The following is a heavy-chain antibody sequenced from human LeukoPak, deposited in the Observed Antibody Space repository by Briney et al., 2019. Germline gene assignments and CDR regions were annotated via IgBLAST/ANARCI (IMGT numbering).Heavy chain of an antibody. CDR3: ARWQLEDNWFDP. D-gene: IGHD1-1*01. J-gene: IGHJ5*02. CDR1: GGSISSSSYY. V-gene: IGHV4-39*01. CDR2: IYYSGST. Sequence: SETLSLTCTVSGGSISSSSYYWGWIRQPPGKWLEWIGSIYYSGSTYYNPSLKSRVTISVDTSKNQFSLKLSSVTAADTAVYYCARWQLEDNWFDPWGQGTLVTVSS.